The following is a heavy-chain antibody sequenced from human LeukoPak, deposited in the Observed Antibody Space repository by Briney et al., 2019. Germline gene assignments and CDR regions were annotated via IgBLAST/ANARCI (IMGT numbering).Heavy chain of an antibody. CDR1: GFTFDDYG. D-gene: IGHD1-7*01. Sequence: GGSLRLSCAASGFTFDDYGMSWVRQAPGKGLEWVSGINWNGGSTGYADSVKGRFTISRDNAKNSLYLQMNSLRAEDTALYYCARSPGGRWLELYYFDYWGQGTLVTVSS. CDR2: INWNGGST. J-gene: IGHJ4*02. V-gene: IGHV3-20*04. CDR3: ARSPGGRWLELYYFDY.